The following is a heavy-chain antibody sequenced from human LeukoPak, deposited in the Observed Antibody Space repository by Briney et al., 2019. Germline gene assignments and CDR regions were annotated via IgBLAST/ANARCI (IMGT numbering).Heavy chain of an antibody. CDR3: ARDYSGEWEQLTGWWLDP. Sequence: ASVKVSCKASGYTFTSYYMYWVRQAPGQGLEWMGIINPNRGSTSYAQKFQGRVTVTRDMSTRTVYMELSDLRPEDTAVYYCARDYSGEWEQLTGWWLDPWGQGTLVSVSS. V-gene: IGHV1-46*01. D-gene: IGHD1-26*01. CDR1: GYTFTSYY. J-gene: IGHJ5*02. CDR2: INPNRGST.